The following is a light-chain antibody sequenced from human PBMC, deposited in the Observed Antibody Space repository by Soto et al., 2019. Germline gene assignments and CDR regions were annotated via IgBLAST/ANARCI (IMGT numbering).Light chain of an antibody. CDR2: GAS. CDR3: QQRTNWLT. V-gene: IGKV3-11*01. J-gene: IGKJ4*01. CDR1: ERLSSVY. Sequence: EIVLTQSPGTLSLSPGERATPSCRASERLSSVYLAWYQQRPGQPPRLLIYGASNRATGIPDRFSGSGSGTDFTLTISSLEPEDFAVYYCQQRTNWLTFGGGTKVDIK.